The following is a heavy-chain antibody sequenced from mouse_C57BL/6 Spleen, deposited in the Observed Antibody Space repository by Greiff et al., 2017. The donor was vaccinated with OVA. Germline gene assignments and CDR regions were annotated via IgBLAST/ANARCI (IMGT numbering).Heavy chain of an antibody. CDR3: ARSVGDYDYLYAMDY. CDR1: GYTFTDYY. CDR2: INPNNGGT. J-gene: IGHJ4*01. V-gene: IGHV1-26*01. Sequence: EVQLQQSGPELVKPGASVKISCKASGYTFTDYYMNWVKQSHGKSLEWIGDINPNNGGTSYNQKFKGKATLTVDKSSSTAYMELRSLTSEDSAVYYCARSVGDYDYLYAMDYWGQGTSVTVSS. D-gene: IGHD2-4*01.